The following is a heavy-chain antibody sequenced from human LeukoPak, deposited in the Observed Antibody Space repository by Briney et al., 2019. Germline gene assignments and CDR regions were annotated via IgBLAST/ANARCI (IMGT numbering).Heavy chain of an antibody. V-gene: IGHV1-2*06. CDR3: VGDQVDDTGYLR. D-gene: IGHD3-9*01. J-gene: IGHJ4*02. CDR1: GYTFTGYY. Sequence: ASVKVSCKASGYTFTGYYMYWVRQAPGQGLEWMGRINPNSGGTNYAPKFQGRVTMTRDTSISTAYMELSRLRSDDTAVYYCVGDQVDDTGYLRWGQGTRVTVSA. CDR2: INPNSGGT.